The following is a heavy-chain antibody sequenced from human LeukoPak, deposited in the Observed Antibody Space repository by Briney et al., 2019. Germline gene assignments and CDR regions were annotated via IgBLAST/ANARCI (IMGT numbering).Heavy chain of an antibody. Sequence: GGSLRLSCAASGFTFSSYSMNWVRQAPGKGLEWVSSISSSSSYIYYADSVKGRFTISRDNAKNSLYLQMNSLRAEDTAVYYCARGGGVWEYYFDYWGQGTLVTVSS. CDR1: GFTFSSYS. V-gene: IGHV3-21*01. D-gene: IGHD1-26*01. J-gene: IGHJ4*02. CDR2: ISSSSSYI. CDR3: ARGGGVWEYYFDY.